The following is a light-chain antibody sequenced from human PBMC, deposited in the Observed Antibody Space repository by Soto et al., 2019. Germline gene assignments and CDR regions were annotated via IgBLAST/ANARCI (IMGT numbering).Light chain of an antibody. V-gene: IGKV3-20*01. J-gene: IGKJ1*01. CDR1: QSVSSSY. CDR3: QQYGSSRWT. CDR2: GAS. Sequence: EIVLTQSPGTLSFSPGERAPLSCRASQSVSSSYLAWYQQKPGQAPRLLIYGASSRATGIPDRFRGSGSGTDFPLTIIRLEHEDFAVYYCQQYGSSRWTLGQGTQVAIK.